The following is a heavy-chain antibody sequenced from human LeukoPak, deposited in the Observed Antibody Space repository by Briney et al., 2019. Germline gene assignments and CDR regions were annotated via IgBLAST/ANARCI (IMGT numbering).Heavy chain of an antibody. CDR3: ARPRSSMYYYYMDV. J-gene: IGHJ6*03. Sequence: GGSLRLSCAASGFTFSSYAMHWVRQAPGNGLEWVAVISYDGSNKYYADSVKGRFTISRDNSKNTLYLQMNSLRAEDTAVYYCARPRSSMYYYYMDVWGKGTTVTVSS. D-gene: IGHD6-6*01. CDR2: ISYDGSNK. V-gene: IGHV3-30*04. CDR1: GFTFSSYA.